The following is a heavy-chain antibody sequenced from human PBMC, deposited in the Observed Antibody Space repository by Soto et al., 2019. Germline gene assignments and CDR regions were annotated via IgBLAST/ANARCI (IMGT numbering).Heavy chain of an antibody. CDR1: GGSISSGAYC. CDR2: IYNRGST. Sequence: QVQLQESGPGLVEPSQTLSLTCTVSGGSISSGAYCWSWIRQTPGKGLEWIGHIYNRGSTYSNPSLKSXXTXSXXTSKNQFSLKLSSVTAADPAVYYCARGPGGDKVDYWGQGTLVTVSS. J-gene: IGHJ4*02. D-gene: IGHD2-21*02. V-gene: IGHV4-30-4*01. CDR3: ARGPGGDKVDY.